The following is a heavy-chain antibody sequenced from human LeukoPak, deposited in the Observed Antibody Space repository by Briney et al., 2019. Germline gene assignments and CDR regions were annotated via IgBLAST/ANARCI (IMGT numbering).Heavy chain of an antibody. D-gene: IGHD2/OR15-2a*01. J-gene: IGHJ4*02. CDR1: KFMFSAYN. V-gene: IGHV3-30-3*01. CDR2: ISHDGNTG. Sequence: GGSLRPSCAASKFMFSAYNMHWVRQVPGKGLEWLAIISHDGNTGHYADSVKGRFTISRDNSKDTVDLQMNSLRADDTAVYYCARDFNRAFDYWGQGTLVTVSS. CDR3: ARDFNRAFDY.